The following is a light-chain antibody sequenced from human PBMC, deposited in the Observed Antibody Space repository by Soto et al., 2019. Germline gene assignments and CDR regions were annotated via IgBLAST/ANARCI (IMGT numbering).Light chain of an antibody. CDR1: QGISSY. J-gene: IGKJ3*01. CDR3: QEYHSPPFT. CDR2: GAS. V-gene: IGKV1-27*01. Sequence: DIQMTQSPSSLSASVGDTVTITCRARQGISSYLAWYQQKAGKVPDLLIYGASTLQSGVPSHFSGSGSGTDFTLTIRSLQPEDVATYYCQEYHSPPFTFGPGTKVEMK.